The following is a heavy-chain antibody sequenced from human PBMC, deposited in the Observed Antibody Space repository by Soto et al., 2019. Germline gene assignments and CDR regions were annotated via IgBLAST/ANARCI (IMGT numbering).Heavy chain of an antibody. D-gene: IGHD6-13*01. J-gene: IGHJ4*02. CDR3: ARDRVRGIAAAGRGFDY. V-gene: IGHV1-69*01. CDR1: GGTFSSYA. Sequence: QVQLVQSGAEVKKPGSSVKVSCKASGGTFSSYAISWVRQAPGQGLEWMGGIIPIFGTANYAQKFQGRVTITADESTSTAYMELSSLRSEDTAVYSCARDRVRGIAAAGRGFDYWGQVTLVTVSS. CDR2: IIPIFGTA.